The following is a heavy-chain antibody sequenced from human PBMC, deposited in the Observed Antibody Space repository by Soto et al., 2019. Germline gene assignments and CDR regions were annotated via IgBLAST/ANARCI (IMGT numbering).Heavy chain of an antibody. CDR3: AREDGTWHSSSWYNPHSNWFDP. CDR1: GFTFSSYW. V-gene: IGHV3-7*03. CDR2: IKQDGSEK. D-gene: IGHD6-13*01. Sequence: PGGSLRLSCAASGFTFSSYWMSWVRQAPGKGLEWVANIKQDGSEKYYVDSVKGRFTISRDNAKNTLYLQMNSLRAEDTAVYYCAREDGTWHSSSWYNPHSNWFDPWGQGTLVTVSS. J-gene: IGHJ5*02.